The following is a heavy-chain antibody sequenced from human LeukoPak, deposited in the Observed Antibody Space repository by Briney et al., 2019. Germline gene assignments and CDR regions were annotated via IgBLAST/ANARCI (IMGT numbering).Heavy chain of an antibody. CDR2: IYYSGST. CDR3: ARSNVDTAVDY. D-gene: IGHD5-18*01. J-gene: IGHJ4*02. CDR1: GGSISSYY. V-gene: IGHV4-59*12. Sequence: SETLSLTCTVSGGSISSYYWSWIRQPPGKGLEWIGYIYYSGSTNYNPSLKSRVTISVDTSKNQFSLKLSSVTAADTAVYLCARSNVDTAVDYWGQGTLVTVSS.